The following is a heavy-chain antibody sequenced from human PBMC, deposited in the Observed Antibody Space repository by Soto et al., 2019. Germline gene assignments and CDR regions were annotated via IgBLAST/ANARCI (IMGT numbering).Heavy chain of an antibody. CDR1: GFTFSDYA. V-gene: IGHV3-23*01. CDR3: AKRPMSPPGNFGHFDS. CDR2: ISPNGAAT. D-gene: IGHD3-10*01. Sequence: PGGSLRLSCAASGFTFSDYAMSWARQAPGKELEWVASISPNGAATYYADSVKGRFTISRDNSKNTLYLQMDSLTAGDTAVFYCAKRPMSPPGNFGHFDSWGQGTLVTVSS. J-gene: IGHJ4*02.